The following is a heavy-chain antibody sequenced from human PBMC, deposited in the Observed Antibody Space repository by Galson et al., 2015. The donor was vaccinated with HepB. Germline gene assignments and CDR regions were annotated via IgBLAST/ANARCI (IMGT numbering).Heavy chain of an antibody. D-gene: IGHD6-13*01. Sequence: SLRLSCAASGFTFSSYSMNWVRQAPGKGLEWVSSISSSSSYIYYADSVKGRFTISRDNAKNSLYLQMNSLRAEDTAVYYCASRLRTAAAGTSIGGQGTLVTVSS. CDR2: ISSSSSYI. V-gene: IGHV3-21*01. CDR3: ASRLRTAAAGTSI. CDR1: GFTFSSYS. J-gene: IGHJ4*02.